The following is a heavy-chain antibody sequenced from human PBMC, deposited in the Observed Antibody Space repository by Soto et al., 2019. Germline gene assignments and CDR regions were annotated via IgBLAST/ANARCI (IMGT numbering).Heavy chain of an antibody. CDR2: IYYSGSS. J-gene: IGHJ4*02. Sequence: QLQLQESGPGLVKPSETLSLTCTVSGGSISSSSYYWGWIRQPPGKGLEWIGRIYYSGSSYYNPPXTXRXXISVGSSWNQFSRKLSSVTAADPAVYYCATLWGQDWGQGTLVTVSS. CDR3: ATLWGQD. V-gene: IGHV4-39*01. CDR1: GGSISSSSYY. D-gene: IGHD3-10*01.